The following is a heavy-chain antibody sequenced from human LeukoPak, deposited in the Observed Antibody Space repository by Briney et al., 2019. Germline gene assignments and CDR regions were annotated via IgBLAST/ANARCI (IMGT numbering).Heavy chain of an antibody. CDR1: GGSISSGSYY. V-gene: IGHV4-61*02. D-gene: IGHD1-20*01. CDR2: IYTSGST. J-gene: IGHJ4*02. Sequence: PSQTLSLTCTVSGGSISSGSYYWSWIRQPAGKGLEWIGRIYTSGSTNYNPSLKSRVTISVDTSKNQFSLKLSSVTAADTAVYYCARQRNNWNDRANDYWGQGTLVTVSS. CDR3: ARQRNNWNDRANDY.